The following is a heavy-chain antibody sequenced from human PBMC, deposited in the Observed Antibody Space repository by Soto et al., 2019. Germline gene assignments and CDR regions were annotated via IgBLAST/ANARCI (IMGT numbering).Heavy chain of an antibody. V-gene: IGHV6-1*01. CDR3: TGITWFRGMDV. CDR2: TYYKSKWNN. J-gene: IGHJ6*02. CDR1: GDSVSSNSAG. D-gene: IGHD3-10*01. Sequence: SRTLSLPCVISGDSVSSNSAGWNWIRQSPSRGLEWLGRTYYKSKWNNDYALSVKSRITINPDTSKNQFSLHLYSVTPEDTAVYYCTGITWFRGMDVWGQGTPVTVSS.